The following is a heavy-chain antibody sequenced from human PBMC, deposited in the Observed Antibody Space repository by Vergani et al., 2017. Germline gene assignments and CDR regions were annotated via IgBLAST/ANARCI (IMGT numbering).Heavy chain of an antibody. J-gene: IGHJ4*02. CDR2: IYYSGST. V-gene: IGHV4-59*01. Sequence: QLQLQESGPGLVKPSETLSLTCTVSGGSINSYYWSWIRQPPGKGLEWIGYIYYSGSTNYNPSLKSRVTISVDTSKNQFSLKLSSVTAADTAVYYCARDKIDGYFDYWGQGTLVTVSS. CDR1: GGSINSYY. CDR3: ARDKIDGYFDY. D-gene: IGHD5-24*01.